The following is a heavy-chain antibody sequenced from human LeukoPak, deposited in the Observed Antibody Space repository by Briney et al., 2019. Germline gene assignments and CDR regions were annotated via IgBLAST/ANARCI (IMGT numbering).Heavy chain of an antibody. CDR2: MNPNSGNT. CDR3: ARSPSGYPTDY. D-gene: IGHD3-22*01. V-gene: IGHV1-8*02. CDR1: GYTFTGYY. Sequence: ASVKVSCKASGYTFTGYYMHWVRQATGQGLEWMGWMNPNSGNTGYAQKFQGRVTMTRNTSVSTAYMELSSLRSEDTAVYYCARSPSGYPTDYWGQGTLVTVSS. J-gene: IGHJ4*02.